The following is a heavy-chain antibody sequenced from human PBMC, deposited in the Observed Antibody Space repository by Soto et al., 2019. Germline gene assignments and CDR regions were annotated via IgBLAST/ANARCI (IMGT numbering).Heavy chain of an antibody. D-gene: IGHD3-22*01. CDR3: ARDHDSSGYLPLLAY. Sequence: HPGGSLRLSCAASGFTFSSYAMNWVRQAPGKGLEWVAAIWCGGSSKYYADSVKGRFTISRDNSKNTLYLQMNSLRAEDTAVYYCARDHDSSGYLPLLAYWGQGTLVTVSS. CDR1: GFTFSSYA. V-gene: IGHV3-33*08. J-gene: IGHJ4*02. CDR2: IWCGGSSK.